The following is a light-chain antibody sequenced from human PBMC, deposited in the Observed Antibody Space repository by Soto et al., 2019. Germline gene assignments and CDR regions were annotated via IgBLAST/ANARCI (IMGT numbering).Light chain of an antibody. CDR3: QQSYSTLIT. Sequence: IQMTLSPSSLSAHGADRVTITCWASQSISSYLNWYQQKPGKAPKLLIYAASSLQSGVPSRFSGSGSGTDFTLTISSLQPEDFATYYCQQSYSTLITFGQGTRLEIK. CDR2: AAS. J-gene: IGKJ5*01. V-gene: IGKV1-39*01. CDR1: QSISSY.